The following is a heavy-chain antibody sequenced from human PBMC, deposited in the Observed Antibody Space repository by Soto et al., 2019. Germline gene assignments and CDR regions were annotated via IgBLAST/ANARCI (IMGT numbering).Heavy chain of an antibody. CDR3: ARDNSSSWYEVWFDP. D-gene: IGHD6-13*01. Sequence: WASVKVSCKASGYTFTGYYMHWVRQAPGQGLEWMGWINPNSGGTNYAQKFQGRVTMTRDTSISTAYMELSRLRSGDTDVYYCARDNSSSWYEVWFDPWGQGTLVTVSS. CDR2: INPNSGGT. J-gene: IGHJ5*02. V-gene: IGHV1-2*02. CDR1: GYTFTGYY.